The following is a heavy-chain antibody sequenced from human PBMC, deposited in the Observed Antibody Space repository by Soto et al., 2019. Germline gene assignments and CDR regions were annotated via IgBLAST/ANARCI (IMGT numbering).Heavy chain of an antibody. V-gene: IGHV6-1*01. D-gene: IGHD2-2*01. CDR1: GDRVSSNSAA. J-gene: IGHJ6*02. CDR3: ARGVWDIVVVTPYGMDV. Sequence: QSQTLSLTCAISGDRVSSNSAAWNWIRQSPSRGLEWLGRTYYRSKWYNDYAVSVKSRITINPDTSKNQFSLQLNSVTPEDTAVYYCARGVWDIVVVTPYGMDVWGQGTTVTVSS. CDR2: TYYRSKWYN.